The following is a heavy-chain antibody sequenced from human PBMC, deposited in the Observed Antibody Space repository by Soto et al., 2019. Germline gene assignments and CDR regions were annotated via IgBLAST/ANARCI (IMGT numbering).Heavy chain of an antibody. CDR1: GGSFSGYY. V-gene: IGHV4-34*01. Sequence: PSETLSLTCAVYGGSFSGYYWSWIRQPPGKGLEWIGEINHSGSTNYNPSLKSRVTISVDTSKNQFSLKLSSVTAADTAVYYCARAQTPQNRKYYYDSSGYYYGISGSFDYWGQGTLVTVSS. J-gene: IGHJ4*02. D-gene: IGHD3-22*01. CDR2: INHSGST. CDR3: ARAQTPQNRKYYYDSSGYYYGISGSFDY.